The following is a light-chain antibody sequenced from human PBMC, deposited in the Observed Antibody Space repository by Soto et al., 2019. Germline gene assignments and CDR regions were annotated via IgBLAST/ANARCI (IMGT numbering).Light chain of an antibody. V-gene: IGKV4-1*01. CDR3: QQYYSPWT. J-gene: IGKJ1*01. Sequence: DNVMTQSPDSLAVSLGERATINCKSSQSVLYSSNNKNYLAWYQQKPGQPPKLLIYWASTRESGVPDRFSGSGSGTDFTLTISSLQAEDVAVYYCQQYYSPWTFGQGTKVEIK. CDR2: WAS. CDR1: QSVLYSSNNKNY.